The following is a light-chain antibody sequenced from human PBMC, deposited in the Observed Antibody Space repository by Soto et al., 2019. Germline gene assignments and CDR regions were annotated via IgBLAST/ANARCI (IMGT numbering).Light chain of an antibody. V-gene: IGKV1-5*01. CDR1: QSISSW. CDR2: DAS. CDR3: QQYNSYSPQWT. Sequence: DIQMTQSPSTLSASVGDRVTITCRASQSISSWLAWYQQKPGKAPKLLIYDASSLESGVPSRFSGSGSGTEFTLTISSLQPDDFATYYCQQYNSYSPQWTFGQGTKAEIK. J-gene: IGKJ1*01.